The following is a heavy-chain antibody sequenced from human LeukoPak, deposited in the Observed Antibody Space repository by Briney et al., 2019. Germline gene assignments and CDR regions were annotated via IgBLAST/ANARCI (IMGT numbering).Heavy chain of an antibody. J-gene: IGHJ4*02. Sequence: TGGSLRLSCAASGFTFSDYYMSWIRQAPGKGLEWVSYISSSGSTIYYADSVKGRFTISRDNAKNSLYLQMNSLRAEDTAVYYCARAYDDYGDYPCDHWGQGTLVTVSS. CDR1: GFTFSDYY. CDR3: ARAYDDYGDYPCDH. CDR2: ISSSGSTI. V-gene: IGHV3-11*01. D-gene: IGHD4-17*01.